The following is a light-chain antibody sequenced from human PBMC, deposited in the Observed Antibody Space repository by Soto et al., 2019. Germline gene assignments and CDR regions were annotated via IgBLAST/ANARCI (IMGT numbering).Light chain of an antibody. J-gene: IGKJ2*01. CDR3: QQRSNWPGT. V-gene: IGKV3-11*01. CDR1: LSVSSY. CDR2: DAS. Sequence: EIVLTQSPATLSLSPGDKAKLSCRASLSVSSYSGWYQQNPCQAPRLLIYDASTSATGIPARLSGSGSGTDFTLTISSLEHEDYAVYYCQQRSNWPGTFGQGTKLEIK.